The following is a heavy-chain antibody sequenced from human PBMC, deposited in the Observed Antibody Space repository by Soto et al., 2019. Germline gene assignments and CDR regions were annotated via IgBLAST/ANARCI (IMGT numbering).Heavy chain of an antibody. J-gene: IGHJ4*02. V-gene: IGHV6-1*01. D-gene: IGHD3-3*01. CDR1: GDSVSANSDT. CDR3: ARESRSGGGFFDF. CDR2: TYYRSRWSKWYD. Sequence: SQTLPLTCAISGDSVSANSDTWTWIRQSPSRGLEWLGRTYYRSRWSKWYDDYAVSVRSRIRINADTSRNQFSLRLNSVTPEDTAVYYCARESRSGGGFFDFWGQGTRVTVSS.